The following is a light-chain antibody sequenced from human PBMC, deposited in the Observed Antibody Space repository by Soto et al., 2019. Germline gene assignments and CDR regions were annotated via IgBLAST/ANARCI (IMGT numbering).Light chain of an antibody. CDR1: QDIRHY. CDR2: GAS. J-gene: IGKJ5*01. CDR3: QQYDNLPEIT. V-gene: IGKV1-33*01. Sequence: DIQMTQSPSSLSASIGDRVTITCRASQDIRHYLNWYQQKPGKAPKLLIYGASNLETGVPSRFSGSGSWTQVTFTINSLPPEDVATYYCQQYDNLPEITFGQGTRLEIK.